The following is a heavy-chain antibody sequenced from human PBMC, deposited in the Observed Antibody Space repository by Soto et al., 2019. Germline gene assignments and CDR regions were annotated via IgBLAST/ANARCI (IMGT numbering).Heavy chain of an antibody. Sequence: GGSLRLSCAASGFNFSNAWMSWVRQAPGKGLEWVSHISPKSTYRNYADSVKGRFTISRDNTKSSLFLQMNSLGVEDTAVYYCARGGGGGLFEHWGQGVLVTVSS. CDR3: ARGGGGGLFEH. D-gene: IGHD2-21*01. CDR2: ISPKSTYR. CDR1: GFNFSNAW. V-gene: IGHV3-11*06. J-gene: IGHJ4*02.